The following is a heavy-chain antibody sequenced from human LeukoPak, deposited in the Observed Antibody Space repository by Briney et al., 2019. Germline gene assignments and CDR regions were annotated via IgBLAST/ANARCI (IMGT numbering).Heavy chain of an antibody. Sequence: GGSLRLSCSASGLTVTDAWMNWVRQAPGEGLDWVGRIASKTDGGATDYAAPVKGRFTISRDDSKNTLNLQMNSLKTEDTAVYYCTTGIRGDWGQGTLVTVSS. D-gene: IGHD3-10*01. CDR1: GLTVTDAW. J-gene: IGHJ4*02. CDR2: IASKTDGGAT. V-gene: IGHV3-15*07. CDR3: TTGIRGD.